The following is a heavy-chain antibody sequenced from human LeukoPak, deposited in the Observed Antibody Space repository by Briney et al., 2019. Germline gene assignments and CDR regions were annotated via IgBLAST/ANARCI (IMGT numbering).Heavy chain of an antibody. J-gene: IGHJ6*03. Sequence: SQTLSLTCAISGDRVSSNSAAWNWIRQSPSRGLEWLGRTYYGSKWYNDYAVSVKSRITINPDTSKNQFSLQLNSVTPEDTAVYYCAREAPAVAGYYYYYYMDVWGKGTTVTVSS. CDR2: TYYGSKWYN. CDR1: GDRVSSNSAA. D-gene: IGHD6-19*01. CDR3: AREAPAVAGYYYYYYMDV. V-gene: IGHV6-1*01.